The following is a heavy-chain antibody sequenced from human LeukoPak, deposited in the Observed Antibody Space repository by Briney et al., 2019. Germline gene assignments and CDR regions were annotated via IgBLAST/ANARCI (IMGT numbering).Heavy chain of an antibody. V-gene: IGHV3-48*02. CDR2: ISGSTSTI. CDR3: ARDLYGDYSFDY. J-gene: IGHJ4*02. Sequence: PGGSLRLSCAASGFTFTTYSMNWVRQAPGKGLEWVSYISGSTSTIKYADSVMGRFTISRGNAKNSLYLQMNSLRDEDTAVYYCARDLYGDYSFDYWGQGTLVTVSS. D-gene: IGHD4-17*01. CDR1: GFTFTTYS.